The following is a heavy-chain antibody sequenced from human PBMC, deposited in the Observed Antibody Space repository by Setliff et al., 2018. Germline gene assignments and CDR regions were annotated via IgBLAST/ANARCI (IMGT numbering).Heavy chain of an antibody. CDR3: ARSESCGYGAYYNYMDV. V-gene: IGHV3-21*01. Sequence: KTGGSLRLSCAASGFTFTAYTMNWVRQAPGQGLEWVASIDTSSYWIYYADSVKGRFAISRDNAENSLYLQMNSLRAEDTAVYYCARSESCGYGAYYNYMDVWGEGTTVTVSS. CDR2: IDTSSYWI. J-gene: IGHJ6*03. CDR1: GFTFTAYT. D-gene: IGHD3-22*01.